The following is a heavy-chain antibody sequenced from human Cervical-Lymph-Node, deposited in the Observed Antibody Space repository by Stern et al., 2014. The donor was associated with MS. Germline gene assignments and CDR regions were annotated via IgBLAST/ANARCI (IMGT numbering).Heavy chain of an antibody. Sequence: QMQLVQSGAEVNKPGASVNVSCVTSGYTFTTYYVHWVRQAPGQGLEWVGIINTSDGDTTHTRRFQDRVTMTRDTSASTVYLKLSSLKSEDTAVYYCARQRTTGHMDFDYWGQGTLVTVSS. J-gene: IGHJ4*02. CDR1: GYTFTTYY. D-gene: IGHD1-1*01. V-gene: IGHV1-46*01. CDR2: INTSDGDT. CDR3: ARQRTTGHMDFDY.